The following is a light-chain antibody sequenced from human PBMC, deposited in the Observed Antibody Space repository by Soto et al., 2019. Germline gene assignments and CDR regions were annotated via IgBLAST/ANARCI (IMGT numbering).Light chain of an antibody. CDR2: KAS. CDR1: QSISSW. CDR3: QQYNSSIQT. Sequence: DIQMTQSPSTLSASVGDRVTITCRASQSISSWLAWYQQKPGKAPKLLIYKASSLESGVPSRFSGSGSGTDFTLTISSLQPDDFATYYCQQYNSSIQTFGQGTKVEIK. J-gene: IGKJ1*01. V-gene: IGKV1-5*03.